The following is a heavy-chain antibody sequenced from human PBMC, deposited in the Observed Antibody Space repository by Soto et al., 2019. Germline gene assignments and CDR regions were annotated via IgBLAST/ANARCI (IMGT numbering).Heavy chain of an antibody. V-gene: IGHV4-59*08. CDR1: GGSLSSYY. D-gene: IGHD3-10*01. Sequence: SETLSLTCTVSGGSLSSYYWSWIRQPPGKGLEWIGYIYYSGSTNYNPSLKSRVTISVDTSKDQFSLKLSSVTAADTAVYYCARPIQAAYGSGSDYYSYMDVWGKGTTVTVSS. J-gene: IGHJ6*03. CDR2: IYYSGST. CDR3: ARPIQAAYGSGSDYYSYMDV.